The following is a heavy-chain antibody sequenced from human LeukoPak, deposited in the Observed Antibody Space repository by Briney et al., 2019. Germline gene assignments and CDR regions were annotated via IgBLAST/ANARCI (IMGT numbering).Heavy chain of an antibody. Sequence: GGSLRLSCAASGFTFSSYWMSWVRQAPGKGLEWVANIKQDGSEKYYVDSVKGRFTISRDNAKNSLYLQMNSLRAEDTAGYYXXXXXXXXXXPSDYWGQGTLVTVSS. CDR1: GFTFSSYW. CDR3: XXXXXXXXXPSDY. CDR2: IKQDGSEK. J-gene: IGHJ4*02. V-gene: IGHV3-7*01.